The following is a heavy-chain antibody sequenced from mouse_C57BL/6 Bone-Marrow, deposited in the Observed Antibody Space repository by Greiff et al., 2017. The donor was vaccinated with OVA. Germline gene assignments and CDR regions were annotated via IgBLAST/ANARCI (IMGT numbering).Heavy chain of an antibody. J-gene: IGHJ1*03. CDR3: ARQTVVPYWYFDV. CDR2: ISNGGGST. V-gene: IGHV5-12*01. Sequence: DVQLVESGGGLVQPGGSLKLSCAASGFTFSDYYMYWVRQTPEKRLEWVAYISNGGGSTYYPDTVKGRFTISRDNAKNTLYLQMSRLKSEDTAMYYCARQTVVPYWYFDVWGTGTTVTVSS. D-gene: IGHD1-1*01. CDR1: GFTFSDYY.